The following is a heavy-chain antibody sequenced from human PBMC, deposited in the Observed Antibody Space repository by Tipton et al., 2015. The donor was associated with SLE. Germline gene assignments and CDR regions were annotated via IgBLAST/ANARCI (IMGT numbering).Heavy chain of an antibody. CDR3: AREGDWAGEVDY. J-gene: IGHJ4*02. CDR1: GFTFSSYS. D-gene: IGHD2-21*02. CDR2: ISSSSSYL. Sequence: SLRLSCAASGFTFSSYSMNWVRQAPGKGLEWVSSISSSSSYLYYADSVKGRFTISRDNAKDSLDLQMNSLRAEDTAVYYCAREGDWAGEVDYWGQGTLVTVSS. V-gene: IGHV3-21*01.